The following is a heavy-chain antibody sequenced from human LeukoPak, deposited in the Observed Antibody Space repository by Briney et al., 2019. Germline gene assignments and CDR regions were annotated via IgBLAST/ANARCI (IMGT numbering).Heavy chain of an antibody. Sequence: GTSLRLSCAASGFTFSSYAMHWVRQAPGKGLEWVAVISYDGSNKYYADSVKGRFTISRDNSKNTLYLQMNSLRAEDTAVYYCARAPPYCSGGSCYLDYWGQGTLVTVSS. CDR3: ARAPPYCSGGSCYLDY. CDR2: ISYDGSNK. V-gene: IGHV3-30-3*01. CDR1: GFTFSSYA. D-gene: IGHD2-15*01. J-gene: IGHJ4*02.